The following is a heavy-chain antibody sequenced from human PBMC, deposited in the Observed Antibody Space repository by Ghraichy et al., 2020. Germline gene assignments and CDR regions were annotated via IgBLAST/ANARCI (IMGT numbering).Heavy chain of an antibody. D-gene: IGHD2-2*01. Sequence: GESLNISCAASGFTFSTYSMNWVRQAPGKGLEWVSYIDSSSSILYYADSVKGRFTISRDNAKNSLYLQMNSLRDEDTAVYYCARGTYCSSTSCYSNYNWFDPWGQGTLVTVSS. CDR1: GFTFSTYS. CDR3: ARGTYCSSTSCYSNYNWFDP. CDR2: IDSSSSIL. J-gene: IGHJ5*02. V-gene: IGHV3-48*02.